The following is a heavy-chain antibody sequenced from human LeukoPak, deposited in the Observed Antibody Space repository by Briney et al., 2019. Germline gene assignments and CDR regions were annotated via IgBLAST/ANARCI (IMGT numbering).Heavy chain of an antibody. Sequence: SVKVSCKASGGTFSSYAISWVRQAPGQGLEWMGRIIPILGIANYAQKFQGRVTITADKSTSTAYMELSSLRSEDTAVYYCARSVSKYSSGWYDNFDYWGQGTLVTVSS. CDR3: ARSVSKYSSGWYDNFDY. D-gene: IGHD6-19*01. CDR1: GGTFSSYA. CDR2: IIPILGIA. J-gene: IGHJ4*02. V-gene: IGHV1-69*04.